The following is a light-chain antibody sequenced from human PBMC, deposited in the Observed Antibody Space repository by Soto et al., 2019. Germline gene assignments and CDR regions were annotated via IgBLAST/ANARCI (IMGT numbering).Light chain of an antibody. CDR3: QHYNSYSEA. Sequence: DIQMTQSPSTLSASIGDRVNITCRASQSISSWLAWYQQKPGKAPKVLIYKASTLKSGVPSRFSGSGSGTEFTLTISSLQPDGFATYYCQHYNSYSEAFGQGTKVDIK. J-gene: IGKJ1*01. CDR1: QSISSW. CDR2: KAS. V-gene: IGKV1-5*03.